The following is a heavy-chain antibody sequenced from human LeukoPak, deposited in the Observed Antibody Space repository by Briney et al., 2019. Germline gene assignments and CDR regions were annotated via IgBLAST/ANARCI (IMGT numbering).Heavy chain of an antibody. Sequence: GGSLRLSCAASGFTFSSYAMTWVRQAPGKGLEWVASISTSGDSTAYAASVKGRFTISRDNSKNTLCLQLNRLRADDTAVYYCARGRGSPYYFDCWGQGTLVTVSS. CDR1: GFTFSSYA. CDR3: ARGRGSPYYFDC. CDR2: ISTSGDST. J-gene: IGHJ4*02. V-gene: IGHV3-23*01. D-gene: IGHD1-26*01.